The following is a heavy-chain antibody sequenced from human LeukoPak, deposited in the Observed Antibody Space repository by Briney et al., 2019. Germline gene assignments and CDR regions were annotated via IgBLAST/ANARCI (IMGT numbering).Heavy chain of an antibody. CDR2: ISPYNGNT. V-gene: IGHV1-18*01. CDR1: GYTFTIYG. CDR3: ARGGYSDGYVY. Sequence: ASVTVSFTSSGYTFTIYGISWARQAPGQGLEWMGRISPYNGNTNYAQKLQDRVTMTTDTSTTTAYMEQRSLRSADTAVYYCARGGYSDGYVYWGQGTLVAVSS. J-gene: IGHJ4*02. D-gene: IGHD5-18*01.